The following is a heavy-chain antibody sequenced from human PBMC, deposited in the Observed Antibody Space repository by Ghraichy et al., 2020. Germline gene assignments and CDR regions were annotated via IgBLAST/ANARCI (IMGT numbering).Heavy chain of an antibody. Sequence: SETLSLTCAVSGGAISSSAYSWTWVRQPPEKGLEWIAYVYYDGSTYYNPSLKSRVTISLDNSKNQFSLELTSVTAADTAVYYCANALNYVGFDYWGQGTLVTVSS. J-gene: IGHJ4*02. CDR2: VYYDGST. D-gene: IGHD1-7*01. V-gene: IGHV4-30-2*01. CDR3: ANALNYVGFDY. CDR1: GGAISSSAYS.